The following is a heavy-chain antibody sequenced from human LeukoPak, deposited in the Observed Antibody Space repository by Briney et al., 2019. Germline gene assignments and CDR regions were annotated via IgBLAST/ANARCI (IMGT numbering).Heavy chain of an antibody. D-gene: IGHD2-2*01. CDR3: AKEGRYCSSTSCDYYFDN. CDR1: GFTFSSYG. Sequence: GGSLRLSCAASGFTFSSYGMNWVHQAPGKGLEWVGVVSSDGSNKYYADSVKGRFTISRDNSKNTVYLQMNSLRVEDTAVYYCAKEGRYCSSTSCDYYFDNWGQGTLVTVSS. CDR2: VSSDGSNK. V-gene: IGHV3-30*18. J-gene: IGHJ4*02.